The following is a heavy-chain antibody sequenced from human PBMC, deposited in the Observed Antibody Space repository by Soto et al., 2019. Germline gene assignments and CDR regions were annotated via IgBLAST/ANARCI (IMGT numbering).Heavy chain of an antibody. CDR2: ISSSSSYI. CDR3: AREGSSIAARQYNWFDP. V-gene: IGHV3-21*01. J-gene: IGHJ5*02. CDR1: GFTFSSYS. D-gene: IGHD6-6*01. Sequence: GGSLRLSCAASGFTFSSYSMNWVRQAPGKGLEWVSSISSSSSYIYYADSVEGRFTISRDNAKNSLYLQMNSLRAEDTAVYYCAREGSSIAARQYNWFDPWGQGTLVTVSS.